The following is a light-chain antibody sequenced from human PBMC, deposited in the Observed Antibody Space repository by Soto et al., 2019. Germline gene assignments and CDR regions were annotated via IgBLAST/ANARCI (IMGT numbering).Light chain of an antibody. CDR2: GAS. CDR3: QQPQT. Sequence: EIVMTQSPATLSVSPGERATLSCRASQSVSSNLAWYQQKPGQAPRLLIYGASTRATGIPARFSGSGSRTEFTLTISSLQSEAFAVYYFQQPQTFGQGTKVENK. CDR1: QSVSSN. V-gene: IGKV3-15*01. J-gene: IGKJ1*01.